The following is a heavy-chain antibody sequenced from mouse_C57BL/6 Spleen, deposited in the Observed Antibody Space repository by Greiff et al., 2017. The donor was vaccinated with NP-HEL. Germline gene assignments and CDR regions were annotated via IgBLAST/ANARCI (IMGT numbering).Heavy chain of an antibody. CDR1: GFTFSDYG. CDR3: ARNGGNYGMDY. J-gene: IGHJ4*01. D-gene: IGHD1-1*02. Sequence: EVKLVESGGGLVKPGGSLKLSCAASGFTFSDYGMHWVRQAPEKGLEWVAYISSGSSTIYYADTVKGRFTISRDNAKNTLFLQMTSLRSEDTAMYYCARNGGNYGMDYWGQGTSVTVSS. CDR2: ISSGSSTI. V-gene: IGHV5-17*01.